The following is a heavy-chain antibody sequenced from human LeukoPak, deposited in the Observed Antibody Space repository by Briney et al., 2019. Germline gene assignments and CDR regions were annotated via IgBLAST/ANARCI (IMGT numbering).Heavy chain of an antibody. Sequence: GASVRVSCKASGYTFTGYYMHWVRQAPGQGLEWMGWINPNSGGTNYAQKFQGWVTMTRDTSISTAYMELSRLRSDDTAVYYCARSYYDYEGGYYFDYWGRGTLVTVSS. D-gene: IGHD3-16*01. J-gene: IGHJ4*02. V-gene: IGHV1-2*04. CDR1: GYTFTGYY. CDR3: ARSYYDYEGGYYFDY. CDR2: INPNSGGT.